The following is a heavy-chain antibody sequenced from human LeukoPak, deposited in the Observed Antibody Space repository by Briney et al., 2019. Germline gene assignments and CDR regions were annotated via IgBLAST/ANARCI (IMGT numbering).Heavy chain of an antibody. D-gene: IGHD6-19*01. V-gene: IGHV3-23*01. J-gene: IGHJ5*02. CDR3: AKGYSSGWANWLDP. CDR1: GFTFSSYA. CDR2: ISGSGGGT. Sequence: GGSLRLSCAASGFTFSSYAMTWVRQAPGKGLEWASGISGSGGGTYYADSVKGRFTISRDNSKNTLYLQVNGLRAEDTAVYYCAKGYSSGWANWLDPRGQGTLVTVSS.